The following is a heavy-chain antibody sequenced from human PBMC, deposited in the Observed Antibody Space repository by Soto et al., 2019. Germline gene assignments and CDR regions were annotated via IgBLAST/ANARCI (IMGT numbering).Heavy chain of an antibody. Sequence: GASVKVSCKASGYTFTSYGISWVRQAPGQGLEWMGWISAYNGNTNYAQKLQGRVTMTTDTSTSTAYMELRSLRSDDTAVYYCAGDHQNRFGALGGGDYYYGMDVWGQGTTVTVSS. V-gene: IGHV1-18*04. CDR3: AGDHQNRFGALGGGDYYYGMDV. J-gene: IGHJ6*02. CDR1: GYTFTSYG. D-gene: IGHD3-10*01. CDR2: ISAYNGNT.